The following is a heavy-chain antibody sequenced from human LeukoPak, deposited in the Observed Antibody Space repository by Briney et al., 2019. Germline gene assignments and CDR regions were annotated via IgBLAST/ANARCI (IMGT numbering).Heavy chain of an antibody. V-gene: IGHV4-59*01. D-gene: IGHD6-19*01. CDR2: IYYSGST. J-gene: IGHJ5*02. CDR1: GGSISSYY. CDR3: ASLLYSSGWYARWFDP. Sequence: SETLSLTCTVSGGSISSYYWSWIRQPPGKGLEWIGYIYYSGSTNYNPSLKSRVTISVDTSKNQFSLKLSSVTAADTAVYYCASLLYSSGWYARWFDPWGQGTLVTVSS.